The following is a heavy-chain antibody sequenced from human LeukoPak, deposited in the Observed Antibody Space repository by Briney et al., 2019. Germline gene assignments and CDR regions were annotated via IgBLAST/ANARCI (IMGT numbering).Heavy chain of an antibody. D-gene: IGHD6-19*01. V-gene: IGHV3-33*01. J-gene: IGHJ4*02. CDR1: GFTFSSYG. Sequence: GGSLRLSCAASGFTFSSYGMHWVRQAPGKGLEWVAGIWYDGSNKYYADSVKGRFTISRDNSKNTLYLQMNSLRAEDTAVYYCARDKEAVAVYYFDYWGQGTLVTVSS. CDR3: ARDKEAVAVYYFDY. CDR2: IWYDGSNK.